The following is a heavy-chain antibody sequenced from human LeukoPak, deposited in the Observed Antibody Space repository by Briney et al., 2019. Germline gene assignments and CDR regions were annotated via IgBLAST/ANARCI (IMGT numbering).Heavy chain of an antibody. CDR2: IWYDGSQK. Sequence: GGSLRLSCVASGFTFSSSWMHWVRQAPGKGLVWVAGIWYDGSQKYYADSVKGRFTISRDNSMNTLYLQMNSLRAEDTAVYYCARDRQGTPGTFDIWGQGTMVTVSP. V-gene: IGHV3-33*08. CDR3: ARDRQGTPGTFDI. J-gene: IGHJ3*02. D-gene: IGHD1-1*01. CDR1: GFTFSSSW.